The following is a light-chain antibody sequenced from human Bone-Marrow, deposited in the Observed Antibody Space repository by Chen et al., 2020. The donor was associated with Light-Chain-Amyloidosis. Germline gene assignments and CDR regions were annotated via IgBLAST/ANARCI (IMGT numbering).Light chain of an antibody. V-gene: IGLV2-14*01. J-gene: IGLJ1*01. CDR1: SSDVGGDNH. CDR2: EVT. CDR3: SSYTITNTLV. Sequence: QSALTQPASVSGSPGQSITISCTGTSSDVGGDNHVSWYQQHPDKAPKLMIYEVTNRPSWVPDRCSRSKSDNTASLTISGLQTEAEADYFCSSYTITNTLVFGSGTRVTVL.